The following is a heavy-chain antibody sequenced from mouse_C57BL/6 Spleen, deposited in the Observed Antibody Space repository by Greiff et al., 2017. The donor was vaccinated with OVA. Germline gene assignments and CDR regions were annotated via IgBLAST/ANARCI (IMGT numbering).Heavy chain of an antibody. V-gene: IGHV1-59*01. CDR2: IDPSDSYT. CDR3: ARRIDY. Sequence: VQLQQPGAELVRPGTSVKLSCKASGYTFTSYWMHWVKQRPGQGLEWIGVIDPSDSYTNYNQKFKGKATLTVDTSSSTAYMQLSSLTSEDSAVYYCARRIDYWGQGTTLTVSS. J-gene: IGHJ2*01. CDR1: GYTFTSYW.